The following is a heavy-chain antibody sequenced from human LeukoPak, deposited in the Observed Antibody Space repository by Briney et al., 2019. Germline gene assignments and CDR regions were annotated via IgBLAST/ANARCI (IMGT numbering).Heavy chain of an antibody. V-gene: IGHV3-33*03. CDR3: AKDAEDFGDSYFDH. D-gene: IGHD2-21*02. CDR1: GFTFRNYG. CDR2: IWYDGTHE. Sequence: GGSLRLSCSASGFTFRNYGMHWVRQAPGKGLEWVAAIWYDGTHEFYVDSVEGRFTISRDNSKNTLFLEMNSLRAEDTAVYYCAKDAEDFGDSYFDHWGQGALVTVSS. J-gene: IGHJ4*02.